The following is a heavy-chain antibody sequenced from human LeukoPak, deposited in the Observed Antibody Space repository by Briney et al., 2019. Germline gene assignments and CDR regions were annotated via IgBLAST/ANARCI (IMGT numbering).Heavy chain of an antibody. D-gene: IGHD3-10*01. CDR3: ARNYYGSGSYYVDY. CDR2: ISNSGST. V-gene: IGHV4-59*12. Sequence: SETLSLTCTVSGDSISDYYWSWIRQPPGKGLEWVGYISNSGSTNYNPSLKSRVTMSVDTSKNQFSLKLSSVTAADTAVYYCARNYYGSGSYYVDYWGQGTLVTVSS. CDR1: GDSISDYY. J-gene: IGHJ4*02.